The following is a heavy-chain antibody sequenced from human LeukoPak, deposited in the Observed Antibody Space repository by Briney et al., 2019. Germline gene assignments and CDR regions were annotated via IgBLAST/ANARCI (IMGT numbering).Heavy chain of an antibody. CDR2: ISYDGNNQ. CDR3: ARVGSRYCSGANCYDGF. J-gene: IGHJ4*02. V-gene: IGHV3-30-3*01. CDR1: GFAFSSLA. D-gene: IGHD2-15*01. Sequence: GTSLRLSWAVSGFAFSSLAMHWVRQAPGKGLEWVAFISYDGNNQYYADSVKGRFTISRDNSKNTLYLQMNNLRAEDTAIYYCARVGSRYCSGANCYDGFWGQGTLVSVSS.